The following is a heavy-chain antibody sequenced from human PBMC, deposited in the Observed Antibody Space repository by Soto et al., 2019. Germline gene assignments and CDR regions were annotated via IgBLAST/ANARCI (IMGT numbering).Heavy chain of an antibody. D-gene: IGHD2-2*01. V-gene: IGHV3-53*02. Sequence: EVQLVETGGGLIQPGGSLRLSCAASGFTVSNTYMTWVRQPPGKGLECVSVIYTAGGTTYADYVKGRFISSRDNSKNTAYLQRNSLRAEDTAVYYCGRALPVAKGGFDPWGPGPRVTVSS. J-gene: IGHJ5*02. CDR1: GFTVSNTY. CDR3: GRALPVAKGGFDP. CDR2: IYTAGGT.